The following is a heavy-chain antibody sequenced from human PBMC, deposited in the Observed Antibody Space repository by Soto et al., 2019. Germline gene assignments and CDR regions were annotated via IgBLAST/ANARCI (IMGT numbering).Heavy chain of an antibody. CDR1: GYTFTGYY. V-gene: IGHV1-46*01. J-gene: IGHJ4*02. CDR3: ARAVAVPADFDY. D-gene: IGHD5-12*01. Sequence: ASVKVSCKASGYTFTGYYMHWVRQAPGQGLEWMGIINPSGGSTSYAQKFQGRVTMTRDTSTSTVYMELSSLRSEDSAVYYCARAVAVPADFDYWGQGTLVTVSS. CDR2: INPSGGST.